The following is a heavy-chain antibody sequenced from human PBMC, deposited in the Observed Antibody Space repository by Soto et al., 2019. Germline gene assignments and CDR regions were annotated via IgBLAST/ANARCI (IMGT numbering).Heavy chain of an antibody. CDR1: GGSISSSSYY. J-gene: IGHJ5*01. CDR2: IYYSGST. CDR3: ARLIGNSWLDS. Sequence: SETLSLTCTVSGGSISSSSYYWGWICQPPGKGLEWIGSIYYSGSTYYNPSLKSRVTISVDTSNNQLSLHLNSVTPDDTAVYYCARLIGNSWLDSWGQGTLVTAPQ. V-gene: IGHV4-39*01.